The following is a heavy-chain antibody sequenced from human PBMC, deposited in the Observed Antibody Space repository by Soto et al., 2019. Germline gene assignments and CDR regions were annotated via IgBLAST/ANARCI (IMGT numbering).Heavy chain of an antibody. CDR3: AKVPLQDDYDDYEGTYYYYGMDV. D-gene: IGHD4-17*01. Sequence: GSLRRSCVAFGCSLSIYSMNWVRQAPGKGLEWVSSISSSSSHRYYACSVRGRFTTSRDNAKKSLYLQMNSLRAEDTAVYYCAKVPLQDDYDDYEGTYYYYGMDVWGQGTTVTVSS. V-gene: IGHV3-21*01. CDR2: ISSSSSHR. CDR1: GCSLSIYS. J-gene: IGHJ6*02.